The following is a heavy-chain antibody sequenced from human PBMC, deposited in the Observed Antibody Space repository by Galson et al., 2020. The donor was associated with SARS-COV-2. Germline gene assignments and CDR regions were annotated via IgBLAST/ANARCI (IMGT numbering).Heavy chain of an antibody. CDR2: IYYSGST. CDR1: GGSISSGDYY. CDR3: ARAKRITIFGVVNWFDP. Sequence: ETSETLSLTYTVSGGSISSGDYYWSWIRQPPGKGLEWIGYIYYSGSTYYNPSLKSRVTISVDTSKNQFSLKLSSVTAADTAVYYCARAKRITIFGVVNWFDPWGQGTLVTVSS. V-gene: IGHV4-30-4*01. D-gene: IGHD3-3*01. J-gene: IGHJ5*02.